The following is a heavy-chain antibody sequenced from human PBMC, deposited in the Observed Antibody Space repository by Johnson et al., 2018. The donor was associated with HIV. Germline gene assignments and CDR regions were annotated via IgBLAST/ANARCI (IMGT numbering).Heavy chain of an antibody. V-gene: IGHV3-11*04. D-gene: IGHD6-13*01. J-gene: IGHJ3*01. CDR3: AKDEAQTLASAGRDAFDF. Sequence: QVQLVESGGGLVKPGGSLRLSCVASGFSFSDYYMSWIRQAPGKGLEWISFMSSSGSTIYHAESVKGRFTISRDNAKNSLYLQMNSLRVEDTAVYYCAKDEAQTLASAGRDAFDFWGQGTAVTV. CDR1: GFSFSDYY. CDR2: MSSSGSTI.